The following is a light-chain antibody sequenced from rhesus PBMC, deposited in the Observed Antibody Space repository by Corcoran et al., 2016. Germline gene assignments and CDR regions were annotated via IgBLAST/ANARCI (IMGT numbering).Light chain of an antibody. J-gene: IGKJ4*01. Sequence: DIQMTQSPSALSASVGDTVTITCRSSQVINTYLAWYQQKPGIAPILLIYKASTLQSGVPSRFIGRGSVTDFTLTISSLQPEDFATYYCQQHNSYPLTFGGGTKVEV. CDR2: KAS. V-gene: IGKV1-25*01. CDR3: QQHNSYPLT. CDR1: QVINTY.